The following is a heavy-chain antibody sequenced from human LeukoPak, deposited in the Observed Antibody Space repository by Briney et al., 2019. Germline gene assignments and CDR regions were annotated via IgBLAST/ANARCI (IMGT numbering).Heavy chain of an antibody. CDR1: GYTFSRFD. V-gene: IGHV1-8*01. CDR3: ATEGVGVSSSLSRHQFYMDD. CDR2: FRPYIGYA. J-gene: IGHJ6*03. D-gene: IGHD6-6*01. Sequence: ASVKVSCKAFGYTFSRFDINWWRQAPRLGVGGLCWFRPYIGYAAYAPTVRGRVTMTRNTSVRSAYMEQSSMTSEYTPVYYRATEGVGVSSSLSRHQFYMDDWGIGATVTVSS.